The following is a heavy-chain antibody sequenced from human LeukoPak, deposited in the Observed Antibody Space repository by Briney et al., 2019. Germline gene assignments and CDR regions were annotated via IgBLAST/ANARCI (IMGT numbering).Heavy chain of an antibody. V-gene: IGHV3-11*01. CDR1: GFTFSDYY. D-gene: IGHD4-11*01. J-gene: IGHJ4*02. CDR3: ARGLDYSNQ. CDR2: ISSSGRLM. Sequence: GGSLRLSCAASGFTFSDYYINWIRQAPGKGLEWVSHISSSGRLMQYADSVKGRFTITRDNAQNFMSLQMNSLKPEDTAVYYCARGLDYSNQWGQGTLVTVSS.